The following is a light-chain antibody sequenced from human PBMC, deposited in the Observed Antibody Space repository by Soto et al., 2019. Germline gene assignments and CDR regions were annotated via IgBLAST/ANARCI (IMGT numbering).Light chain of an antibody. CDR1: QSVRYNY. CDR2: DTS. CDR3: QQRSVWPWT. V-gene: IGKV3-11*01. J-gene: IGKJ1*01. Sequence: EIVLTQSPGTLSLSPGEGATLSCRASQSVRYNYLAWYQQKPGQAPRLLIYDTSDRASGIPARFSGSGSGTDFTLTISSLEPEDFAVFYCQQRSVWPWTFGPGTKVDIK.